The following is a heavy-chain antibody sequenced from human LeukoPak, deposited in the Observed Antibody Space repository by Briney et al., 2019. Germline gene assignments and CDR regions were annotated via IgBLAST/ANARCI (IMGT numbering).Heavy chain of an antibody. V-gene: IGHV4-59*01. D-gene: IGHD2-8*01. CDR1: GGSISSYY. J-gene: IGHJ5*02. Sequence: KPSETLSLTCTVSGGSISSYYWSWIRQPPGKGLEWIGYIYYSGSTNYNPSLKSRVTISVDTSKNQFSLKLSSVTAADTAVYYCARDLGPYDQNWFDPWGQGTLVTVSS. CDR2: IYYSGST. CDR3: ARDLGPYDQNWFDP.